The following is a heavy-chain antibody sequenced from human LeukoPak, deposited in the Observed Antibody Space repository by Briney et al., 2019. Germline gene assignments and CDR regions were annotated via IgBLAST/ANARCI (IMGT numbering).Heavy chain of an antibody. CDR3: ARAAGGGDA. V-gene: IGHV3-33*01. Sequence: GRSLRLSCAASGFTFSSYGMHWVRQAPGKGLEWVAVIWYDGSNKHYADSVKGRFTISRDNSKNTLYLQMNSLRAEDTAVYYCARAAGGGDAWGQGTLVTVSS. D-gene: IGHD4-23*01. J-gene: IGHJ5*02. CDR1: GFTFSSYG. CDR2: IWYDGSNK.